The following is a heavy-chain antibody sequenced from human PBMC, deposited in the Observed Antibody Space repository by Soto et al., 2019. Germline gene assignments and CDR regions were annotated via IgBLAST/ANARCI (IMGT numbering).Heavy chain of an antibody. CDR3: ARAACGYHGHSAF. J-gene: IGHJ4*02. CDR1: GFAFGDFS. V-gene: IGHV3-11*01. D-gene: IGHD6-25*01. Sequence: QVNLVQSGGGLVKPGGSMRLSCVASGFAFGDFSMNWLRQSPGKGLEWLSYINNVGGTIYYADSVRGRFTVARDNANYSLFLQITALRAEDSDMYFCARAACGYHGHSAFWCRGALVTVSS. CDR2: INNVGGTI.